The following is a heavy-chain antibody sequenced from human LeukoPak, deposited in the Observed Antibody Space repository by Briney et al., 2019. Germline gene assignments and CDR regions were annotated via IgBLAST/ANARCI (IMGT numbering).Heavy chain of an antibody. D-gene: IGHD3-16*01. V-gene: IGHV3-66*01. CDR2: IYSAGNT. CDR1: GLTVRSNY. J-gene: IGHJ4*02. CDR3: ARGVRFSDPGDD. Sequence: GGSLRLSCAASGLTVRSNYMSWVRQAPGKGLEWVSVIYSAGNTYYADSVKDRFTISKDNFKNTLYLQMNSLRADDTAVYYCARGVRFSDPGDDWGQGTLVTVSS.